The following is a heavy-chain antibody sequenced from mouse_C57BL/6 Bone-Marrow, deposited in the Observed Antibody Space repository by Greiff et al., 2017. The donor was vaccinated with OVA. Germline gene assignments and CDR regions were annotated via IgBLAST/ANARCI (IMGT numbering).Heavy chain of an antibody. J-gene: IGHJ1*03. CDR3: ARRYYGSSYVGWYFDV. CDR2: IYPGSGST. V-gene: IGHV1-55*01. Sequence: QVQLKEPGAELVKPGASVKMSCKASGYTFTSYWITWVKQRPGQGLEWIGDIYPGSGSTNYNEKFKSKATLTVDTSSSTAYMQLSSLTSEDSAVYYCARRYYGSSYVGWYFDVWGTGTTVTVSS. D-gene: IGHD1-1*01. CDR1: GYTFTSYW.